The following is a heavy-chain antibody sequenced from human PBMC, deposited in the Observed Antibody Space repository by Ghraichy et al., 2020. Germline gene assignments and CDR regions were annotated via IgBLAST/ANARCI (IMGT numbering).Heavy chain of an antibody. D-gene: IGHD4-17*01. V-gene: IGHV2-5*02. CDR2: IYWDDDK. CDR3: AHRRGDYGDYGDYFDY. Sequence: SGPTLVKPTQTLTLTCTFPGFSPSFSGVVAVWNRQPPGKALEWLARIYWDDDKRYSPSLKSRLTITKDTSKNQVVLTMTNMDPVDTATYYCAHRRGDYGDYGDYFDYWGQGTLVTVSS. CDR1: GFSPSFSGVV. J-gene: IGHJ4*02.